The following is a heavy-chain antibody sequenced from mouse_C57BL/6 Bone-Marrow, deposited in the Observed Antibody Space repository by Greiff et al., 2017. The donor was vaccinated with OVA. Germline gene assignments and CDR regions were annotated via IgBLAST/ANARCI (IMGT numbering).Heavy chain of an antibody. V-gene: IGHV2-2*01. CDR3: ATDGYYWYFDV. D-gene: IGHD2-3*01. CDR2: IWSGGST. Sequence: QVQLQQSGPGLVQPSQSLSITCTVSGFSLTSYGVHWVRQSPGKGLEWLGVIWSGGSTDYYAAFISRLSSSKDNSKSQVFFKMNSLQADDTAIYYCATDGYYWYFDVWGTGTTVTVSS. CDR1: GFSLTSYG. J-gene: IGHJ1*03.